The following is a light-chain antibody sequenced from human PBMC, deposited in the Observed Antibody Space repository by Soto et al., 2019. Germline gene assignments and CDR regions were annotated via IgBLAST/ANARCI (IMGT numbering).Light chain of an antibody. CDR1: QSVSSN. Sequence: EIVLTQSPGTLSLSPVERATLSCMASQSVSSNYLAWYQQKPGQAPSLLIYGASTRATGIPARFSGSGSGTEFTLTISSLQSEDFAVYYCQHYNNWPSITFGQGTRLEIK. J-gene: IGKJ5*01. CDR3: QHYNNWPSIT. CDR2: GAS. V-gene: IGKV3-15*01.